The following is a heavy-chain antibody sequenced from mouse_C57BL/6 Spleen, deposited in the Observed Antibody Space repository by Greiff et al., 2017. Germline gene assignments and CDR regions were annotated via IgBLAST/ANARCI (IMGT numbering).Heavy chain of an antibody. CDR3: AKWRYCGNSGDY. CDR2: FSLGSGST. J-gene: IGHJ2*01. D-gene: IGHD2-1*01. CDR1: GYTFTSYW. Sequence: VQLQQPGAELVKPGASVKMSCKASGYTFTSYWITWVKQRPGQGLEWIGDFSLGSGSTNYTEKFKGKATLTVDTSSSTAYMQLSSLTSEDSSVYYGAKWRYCGNSGDYWGQGTTLTVSS. V-gene: IGHV1-55*01.